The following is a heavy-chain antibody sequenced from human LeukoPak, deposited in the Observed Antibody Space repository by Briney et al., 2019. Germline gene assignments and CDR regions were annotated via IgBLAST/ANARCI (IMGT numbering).Heavy chain of an antibody. J-gene: IGHJ4*02. CDR2: IYPNSGDT. CDR1: GYTFIAFY. Sequence: ASVKVSCKTSGYTFIAFYMHWLRQAPGQGLEWMGCIYPNSGDTEYAQKFQGRVTMTRDTSITTVYMELNSLRSDDAAVYYCATDSSRVTPNYYFDYWGQGTLVTVSS. V-gene: IGHV1-2*02. D-gene: IGHD6-13*01. CDR3: ATDSSRVTPNYYFDY.